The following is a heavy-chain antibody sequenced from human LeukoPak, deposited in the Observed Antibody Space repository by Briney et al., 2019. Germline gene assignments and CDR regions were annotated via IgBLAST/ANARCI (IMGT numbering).Heavy chain of an antibody. V-gene: IGHV3-9*01. D-gene: IGHD2-2*01. CDR3: AKDISVRASSKTMFDY. J-gene: IGHJ4*02. CDR2: ISWNSGSI. Sequence: PGGSLRLSCAASGFTFSSYAMSWVRQAPGKGLEWVSGISWNSGSIGYADSVKGRFTISRDNAKNSLYLQMNSLRAEDTALYYCAKDISVRASSKTMFDYWGQGTLVTVSS. CDR1: GFTFSSYA.